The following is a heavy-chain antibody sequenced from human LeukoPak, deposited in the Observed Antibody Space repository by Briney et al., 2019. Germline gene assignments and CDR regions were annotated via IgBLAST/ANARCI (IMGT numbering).Heavy chain of an antibody. D-gene: IGHD1-26*01. CDR2: IDTDGGNI. CDR3: TRDGVGSVPLDY. J-gene: IGHJ4*02. CDR1: GFTFNSNW. Sequence: PGGSLRLSCVASGFTFNSNWMHWVRQAPGKGLVWVSRIDTDGGNIMYASSVEGRFTISRDNAKNTLFLQMNSLRVEDTAVYYCTRDGVGSVPLDYWGQGILVTVSS. V-gene: IGHV3-74*03.